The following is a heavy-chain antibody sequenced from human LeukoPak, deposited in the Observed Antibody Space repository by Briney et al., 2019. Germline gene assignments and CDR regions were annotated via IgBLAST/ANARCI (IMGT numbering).Heavy chain of an antibody. D-gene: IGHD3-22*01. CDR3: ASSGNYYDSSGYCY. CDR1: GGSISSSSYY. V-gene: IGHV4-39*01. CDR2: IYYSGST. Sequence: SETLSLTCSVSGGSISSSSYYWGWIRQPPGKGLEWIGSIYYSGSTYYNPSLKSRVTISVATSKNQFSLKLSSVTAADTAVYYCASSGNYYDSSGYCYWGQGTLVTVSS. J-gene: IGHJ4*02.